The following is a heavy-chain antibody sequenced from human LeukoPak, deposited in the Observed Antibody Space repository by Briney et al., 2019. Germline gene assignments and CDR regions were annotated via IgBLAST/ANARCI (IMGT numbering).Heavy chain of an antibody. CDR2: ILYDGSNK. J-gene: IGHJ5*02. D-gene: IGHD3-22*01. CDR1: GFTFSRYA. Sequence: GGSLRLSRAASGFTFSRYAMHWARQPPGKGLEWVAVILYDGSNKYYADSVKGRFTISRDNSKNTVYLQMNSPRAEDTALYYCAREAIVVERWFDPWGQGTLVTVSS. V-gene: IGHV3-30-3*01. CDR3: AREAIVVERWFDP.